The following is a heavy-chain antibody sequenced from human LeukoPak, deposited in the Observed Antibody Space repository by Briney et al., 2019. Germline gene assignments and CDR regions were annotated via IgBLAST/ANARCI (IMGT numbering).Heavy chain of an antibody. D-gene: IGHD3-22*01. J-gene: IGHJ3*02. Sequence: GGSLRLSCAASGFTFNTYAMSWVRQAPGKGLEWVAAVSGSGAGTYYADSVKGRFTISRDNSKNTLYLQMNSLRAEDTAVYYCAKDWEQRRSITMIVVVISFDAFDIWGQGTMVTVSS. CDR3: AKDWEQRRSITMIVVVISFDAFDI. CDR2: VSGSGAGT. CDR1: GFTFNTYA. V-gene: IGHV3-23*01.